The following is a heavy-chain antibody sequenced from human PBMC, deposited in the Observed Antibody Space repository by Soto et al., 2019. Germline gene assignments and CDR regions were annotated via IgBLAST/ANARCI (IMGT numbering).Heavy chain of an antibody. CDR3: ARGGYFDSSNYLAY. V-gene: IGHV1-3*01. D-gene: IGHD3-22*01. CDR1: GYTFTSYG. CDR2: INPDNRNT. J-gene: IGHJ4*02. Sequence: GASVKVSCKACGYTFTSYGINWVRQAPGRGLEWMGWINPDNRNTKYSQQFQGRVIIDRDTSASTAYMELSSLRPEDTAVYYCARGGYFDSSNYLAYWGLGTLVTVSS.